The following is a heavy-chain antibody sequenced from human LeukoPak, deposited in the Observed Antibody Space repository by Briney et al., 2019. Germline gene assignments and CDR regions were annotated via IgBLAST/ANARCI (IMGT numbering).Heavy chain of an antibody. Sequence: ASVKVSCKASGYTFTSYDFNWVRQATGQRPEWMGWMSPNSGDTGYAQKFQDRVTMTRNTSITTAYMELSSLRSDDTAVYYCGRGPPNWGYDYWGPGTLVTVSS. CDR3: GRGPPNWGYDY. CDR2: MSPNSGDT. CDR1: GYTFTSYD. J-gene: IGHJ4*02. D-gene: IGHD7-27*01. V-gene: IGHV1-8*01.